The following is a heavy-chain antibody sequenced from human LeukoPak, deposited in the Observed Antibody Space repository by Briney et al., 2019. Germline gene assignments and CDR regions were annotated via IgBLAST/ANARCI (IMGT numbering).Heavy chain of an antibody. Sequence: ASVKVSCKASGYTFNDYYMHWVRQAPGQGLEWMGWINPNSGTNYAQKSQGRVTLTRDTSISTAYMDLSRLTSDDTAVYYCARDMYSGSYLSPFDYWGQGTLVTVSS. CDR1: GYTFNDYY. CDR3: ARDMYSGSYLSPFDY. J-gene: IGHJ4*02. D-gene: IGHD1-26*01. CDR2: INPNSGT. V-gene: IGHV1-2*02.